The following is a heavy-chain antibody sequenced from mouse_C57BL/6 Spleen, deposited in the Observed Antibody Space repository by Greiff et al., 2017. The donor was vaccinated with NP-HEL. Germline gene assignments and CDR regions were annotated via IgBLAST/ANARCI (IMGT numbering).Heavy chain of an antibody. D-gene: IGHD2-3*01. CDR2: IYPGNSDT. Sequence: EVQLQQSGTVLARPGASVKMSCKTSGYTFTSYWMHWVKQRPGQGLEWIGAIYPGNSDTSYNQKFKGKAKLTAVTSASTAYMELSSLTNEDSAVYYCTRGEDDGYYASWFAYWGQGTLVTVSA. V-gene: IGHV1-5*01. CDR3: TRGEDDGYYASWFAY. CDR1: GYTFTSYW. J-gene: IGHJ3*01.